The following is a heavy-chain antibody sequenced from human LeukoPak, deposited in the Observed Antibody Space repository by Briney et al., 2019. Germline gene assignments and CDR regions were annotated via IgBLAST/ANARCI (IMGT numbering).Heavy chain of an antibody. CDR2: IKQDGSDR. V-gene: IGHV3-7*03. CDR3: VRNLAVAGTCFDS. D-gene: IGHD6-19*01. CDR1: GFTFTNYA. J-gene: IGHJ4*02. Sequence: GGSLRLSCAASGFTFTNYAMSWVRQAPGTGLEWVANIKQDGSDRNYVTSVRGRFTISRDNAESSLYLQMNSLRAEDTALYYCVRNLAVAGTCFDSWGQGTLVTVSS.